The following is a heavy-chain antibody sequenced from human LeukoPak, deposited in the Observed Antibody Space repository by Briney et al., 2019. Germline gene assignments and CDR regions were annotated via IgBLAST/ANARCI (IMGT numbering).Heavy chain of an antibody. CDR1: GYSISRGYY. CDR3: ARRSTVAGRGRFDP. D-gene: IGHD6-19*01. CDR2: IYHSGGT. Sequence: PWETLSLTCGVSGYSISRGYYWAWIRQPPGKGLEWIGTIYHSGGTYYTASRGSRVTISVDTSKNEFSLNLNSVTAADTAVYYCARRSTVAGRGRFDPWGQGTLVSASS. J-gene: IGHJ5*02. V-gene: IGHV4-38-2*01.